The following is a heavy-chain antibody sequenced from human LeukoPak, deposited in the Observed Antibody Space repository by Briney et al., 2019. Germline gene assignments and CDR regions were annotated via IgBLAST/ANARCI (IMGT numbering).Heavy chain of an antibody. CDR3: ARGPYCSSTSCYPDAFDI. D-gene: IGHD2-2*01. Sequence: GGSLRLSYAASGFTFSSYSMNWVRQAPGKGLEWVSSISSSSSYIYYADSVKGRFTISRDNAKNSLYLQMNSLRAEDTAVYYCARGPYCSSTSCYPDAFDIWGQGTMVTVSS. CDR1: GFTFSSYS. J-gene: IGHJ3*02. V-gene: IGHV3-21*01. CDR2: ISSSSSYI.